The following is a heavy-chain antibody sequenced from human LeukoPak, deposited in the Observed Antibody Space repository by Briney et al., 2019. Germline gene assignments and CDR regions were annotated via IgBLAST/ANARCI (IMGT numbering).Heavy chain of an antibody. D-gene: IGHD6-13*01. CDR2: IIPIFGTA. Sequence: SVKVSCTASGGTFSSYAISWVRQAPGQGLEWMGGIIPIFGTANYAQKFQGRVTITADESTSTAYMELSSLRSEDTAVYYCAVIAAADDFDYWGQGTLVTVSS. CDR3: AVIAAADDFDY. CDR1: GGTFSSYA. J-gene: IGHJ4*02. V-gene: IGHV1-69*13.